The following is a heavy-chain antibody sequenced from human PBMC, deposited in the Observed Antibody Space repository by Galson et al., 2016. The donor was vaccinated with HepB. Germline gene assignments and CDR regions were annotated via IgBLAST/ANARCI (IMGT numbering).Heavy chain of an antibody. Sequence: ETLSLTCTVSGVSITTHYWSWIRQPPGKGLEWIGYIYYSRTSNYNPSLQSRVAMSIDPSKNEFSLRLSSVTAADTAIYYCARELGSWGQGTLVTVSS. CDR3: ARELGS. CDR2: IYYSRTS. CDR1: GVSITTHY. D-gene: IGHD3-16*01. J-gene: IGHJ5*02. V-gene: IGHV4-59*11.